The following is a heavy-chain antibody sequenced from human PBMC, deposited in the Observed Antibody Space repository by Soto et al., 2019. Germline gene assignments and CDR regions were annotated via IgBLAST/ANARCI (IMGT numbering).Heavy chain of an antibody. CDR2: ISSGSSTI. J-gene: IGHJ2*01. CDR1: GFTFSSYS. D-gene: IGHD2-15*01. CDR3: AIDGRLPSSWYLDL. Sequence: EVQLVETGGGLIQPGGSLRLSCEASGFTFSSYSMSWVRQAPGKGLEWVSYISSGSSTIYYADSVKGRFTISRDNATNSLYLQINSLRDEDTAVYYCAIDGRLPSSWYLDLWGRGTLVTVSS. V-gene: IGHV3-48*02.